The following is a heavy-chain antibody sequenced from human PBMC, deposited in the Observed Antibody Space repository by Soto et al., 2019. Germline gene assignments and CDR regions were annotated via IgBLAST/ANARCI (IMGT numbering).Heavy chain of an antibody. J-gene: IGHJ4*02. Sequence: GGSLRLSCAASGFTFSSYGMHWVRQAPGKGLEWVAVISYDGSNKYYADSVKGRFTISRDNSKNTLYLQMNSLRAEDTAVYDCAKRPGYSSSWHVDYWGQGTLVTVSS. CDR3: AKRPGYSSSWHVDY. D-gene: IGHD6-13*01. CDR2: ISYDGSNK. CDR1: GFTFSSYG. V-gene: IGHV3-30*18.